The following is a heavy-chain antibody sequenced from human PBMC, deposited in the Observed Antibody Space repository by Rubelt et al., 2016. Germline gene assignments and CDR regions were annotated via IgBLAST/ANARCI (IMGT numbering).Heavy chain of an antibody. V-gene: IGHV3-7*04. Sequence: ASGFLFSSHWMSWVRQAPGKGLEWVANINQDGGERYYVDSVKGRFTISSDNAKNSLYLQMDTLRVEDTAVYYCSRDCEAPGVYFDLWGRGTLVTVSS. CDR2: INQDGGER. D-gene: IGHD2-21*01. CDR1: GFLFSSHW. CDR3: SRDCEAPGVYFDL. J-gene: IGHJ2*01.